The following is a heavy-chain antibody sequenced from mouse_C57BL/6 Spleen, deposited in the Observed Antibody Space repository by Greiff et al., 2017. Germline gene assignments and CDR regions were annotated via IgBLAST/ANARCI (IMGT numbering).Heavy chain of an antibody. CDR2: ISYDGSN. V-gene: IGHV3-6*01. D-gene: IGHD3-2*02. CDR1: GYSITSGYY. CDR3: ARQLRRVYYFDY. Sequence: EVQLVESGPGLVKPSQSLSLTCSVTGYSITSGYYWNWIRQFPGNKLEWMGYISYDGSNNYNPSLKNRISITRDTSKNQFFLKLNSVTTEDTATYYCARQLRRVYYFDYWGQGTTLTVSS. J-gene: IGHJ2*01.